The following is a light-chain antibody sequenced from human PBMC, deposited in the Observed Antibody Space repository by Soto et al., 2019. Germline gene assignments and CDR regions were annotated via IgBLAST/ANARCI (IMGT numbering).Light chain of an antibody. Sequence: EIVMTQSPATLSVSPGERATLSCRASQSVSSNLSWYQQKPGQAPRLLIYGASTRATGIPVRFSGSGSGTEFTLTISSLQSEAFAVYYCQQYNNWPYTFGQGTKLEIK. CDR3: QQYNNWPYT. CDR2: GAS. J-gene: IGKJ2*01. CDR1: QSVSSN. V-gene: IGKV3-15*01.